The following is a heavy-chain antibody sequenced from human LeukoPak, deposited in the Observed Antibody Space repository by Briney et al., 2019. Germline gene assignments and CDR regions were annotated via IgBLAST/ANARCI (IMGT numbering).Heavy chain of an antibody. V-gene: IGHV3-11*06. Sequence: GGSLRLSCAASGLTFSDYYMSWIRQAPGKGLEWVSYISSSSSYTNYADSVKGRFTISRDNAKNSLYLQMNSLRAEDTAVYYCARGYYYDSSGYYYWGQGTLVTVSS. D-gene: IGHD3-22*01. CDR3: ARGYYYDSSGYYY. CDR1: GLTFSDYY. CDR2: ISSSSSYT. J-gene: IGHJ4*02.